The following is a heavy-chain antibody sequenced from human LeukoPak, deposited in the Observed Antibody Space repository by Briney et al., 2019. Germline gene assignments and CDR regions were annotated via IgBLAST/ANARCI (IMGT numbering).Heavy chain of an antibody. CDR2: INHSGST. D-gene: IGHD4-11*01. CDR3: AILSRTTQLDY. CDR1: GGSFSGYY. J-gene: IGHJ4*02. V-gene: IGHV4-34*01. Sequence: NPSETLSLTCAVYGGSFSGYYWSWIRQPPGKGLEWIGEINHSGSTNYNPSLKSRVTISVDTSKNQFSLKLSFVTAADTAVYYCAILSRTTQLDYWGQGTLVTVSS.